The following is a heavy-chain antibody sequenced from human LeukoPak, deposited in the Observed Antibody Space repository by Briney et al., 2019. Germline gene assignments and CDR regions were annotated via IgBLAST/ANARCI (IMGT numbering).Heavy chain of an antibody. J-gene: IGHJ4*02. V-gene: IGHV3-21*01. CDR1: GFTFASYS. Sequence: GGSLRLSCAASGFTFASYSMNWVRQAPGKGPEWVSSISGDSTYIYNAGSVKGRFTISRDNAQASLYLQMISLRADDTAVYYCARVSGRLERQSDLDYWGQGTLVIVSS. CDR3: ARVSGRLERQSDLDY. D-gene: IGHD1-1*01. CDR2: ISGDSTYI.